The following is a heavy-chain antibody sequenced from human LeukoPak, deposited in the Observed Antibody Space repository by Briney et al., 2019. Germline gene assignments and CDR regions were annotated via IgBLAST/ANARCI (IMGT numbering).Heavy chain of an antibody. J-gene: IGHJ4*02. CDR1: GFTFSDYG. D-gene: IGHD2-8*01. CDR3: AKDWANGDYIDH. CDR2: VSYDGTNE. V-gene: IGHV3-30*18. Sequence: GGSLRLSCAASGFTFSDYGMHWVRQAPGKGLEWVAAVSYDGTNEKYADPVKGRFTISRDNSKNTLSLQMNSLRADDTAVYYCAKDWANGDYIDHWGQGTLVTVSS.